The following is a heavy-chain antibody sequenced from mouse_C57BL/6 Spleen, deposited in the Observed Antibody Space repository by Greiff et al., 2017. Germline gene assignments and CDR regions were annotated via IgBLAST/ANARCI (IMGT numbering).Heavy chain of an antibody. D-gene: IGHD2-5*01. CDR2: ISDGGSYT. CDR3: ARARGYYSNWYFDV. Sequence: EVQVVESGGGLVKPGGSLKLSCAASGFTFSSYAMSWVRQTPEKRLEWVATISDGGSYTYYPDNVKGRFTISRDNAKNNLYLQMSHLKSEDTAMYYCARARGYYSNWYFDVWGTGTTVTVSS. J-gene: IGHJ1*03. V-gene: IGHV5-4*01. CDR1: GFTFSSYA.